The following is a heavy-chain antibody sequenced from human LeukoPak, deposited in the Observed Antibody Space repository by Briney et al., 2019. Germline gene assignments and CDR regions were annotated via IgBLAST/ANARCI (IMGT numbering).Heavy chain of an antibody. CDR2: IYTSGST. D-gene: IGHD6-6*01. CDR3: ASSYSSSSGLVFDY. Sequence: PSETLSLTCTVSGGSLSSYYWSWIRQPAGKGLEWIGRIYTSGSTNYNPSLKSRVTMSVDTSKNQFSLKLSSATAADTAVYYCASSYSSSSGLVFDYWGQGTLVTVSS. V-gene: IGHV4-4*07. J-gene: IGHJ4*02. CDR1: GGSLSSYY.